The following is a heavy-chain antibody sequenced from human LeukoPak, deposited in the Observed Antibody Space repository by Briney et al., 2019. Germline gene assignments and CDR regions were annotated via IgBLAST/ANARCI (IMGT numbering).Heavy chain of an antibody. Sequence: GASVRVSCKASGYTFTGYNIYWVRQAPGQGLEWMAWINPSSGATLYAQKFRGRVTTTRDTSITTAYMELNSLTSDDTAIYYCARQSTDLDYWGQGTLVTVSS. D-gene: IGHD5/OR15-5a*01. CDR3: ARQSTDLDY. CDR2: INPSSGAT. V-gene: IGHV1-2*02. J-gene: IGHJ4*02. CDR1: GYTFTGYN.